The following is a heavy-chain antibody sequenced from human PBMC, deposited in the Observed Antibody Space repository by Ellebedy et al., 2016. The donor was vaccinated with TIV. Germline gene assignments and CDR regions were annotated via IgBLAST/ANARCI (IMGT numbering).Heavy chain of an antibody. CDR3: TRPPMSSSWYLEDWFNP. V-gene: IGHV3-49*03. J-gene: IGHJ5*02. CDR1: GFTFGDYA. CDR2: IRSKAYGGTT. D-gene: IGHD6-13*01. Sequence: GESLKISXTASGFTFGDYAMSWFRQAPGKGLEWVGFIRSKAYGGTTEYAASVKGRFTISRDDSKSIAYLQMNSLKTEDTAVYYCTRPPMSSSWYLEDWFNPWGQGTLVTVSS.